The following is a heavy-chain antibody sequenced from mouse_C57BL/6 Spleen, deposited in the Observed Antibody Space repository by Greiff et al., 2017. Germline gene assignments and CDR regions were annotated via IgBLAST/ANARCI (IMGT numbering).Heavy chain of an antibody. CDR1: GYTFTSYW. D-gene: IGHD4-1*01. J-gene: IGHJ2*01. CDR2: IDPSDSYT. CDR3: AYRNWDVDY. V-gene: IGHV1-50*01. Sequence: QVQLQRPGAELVKPGASVKLSCKASGYTFTSYWMQWVKQRPGQGLEWIGEIDPSDSYTNYNQKFKGKATLTVDTSSSTAYMQLSSLTSEDSAVYYCAYRNWDVDYWGQGTTLTVSS.